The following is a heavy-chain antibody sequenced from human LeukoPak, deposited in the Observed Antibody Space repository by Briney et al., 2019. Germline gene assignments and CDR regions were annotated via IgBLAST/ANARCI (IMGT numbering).Heavy chain of an antibody. J-gene: IGHJ4*02. CDR1: GYAFTSYG. V-gene: IGHV1-18*01. D-gene: IGHD4-23*01. CDR2: ISAYNGNT. Sequence: ASVKVSCKASGYAFTSYGITWVRQAPGQGLEWMGWISAYNGNTNYVQKFQGRVTMTTDTSTSTAYMELRSLRSDDTAVYYCARAVSPTTVVADFDYWGPGPLVSVSS. CDR3: ARAVSPTTVVADFDY.